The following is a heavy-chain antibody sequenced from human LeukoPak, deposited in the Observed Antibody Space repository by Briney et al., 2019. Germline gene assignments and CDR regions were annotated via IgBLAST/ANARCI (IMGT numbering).Heavy chain of an antibody. J-gene: IGHJ4*02. CDR2: IYSSGST. CDR1: GGSISSYY. V-gene: IGHV4-4*07. Sequence: SETLSLTCTVSGGSISSYYWSWIRQPAGKGLEWIGRIYSSGSTNYNPSLKSRVTMSVETSKNQFSLKLSSVTAADTAVYYCARGFEGVIDFDYWGQGTLVTVSS. D-gene: IGHD3-16*02. CDR3: ARGFEGVIDFDY.